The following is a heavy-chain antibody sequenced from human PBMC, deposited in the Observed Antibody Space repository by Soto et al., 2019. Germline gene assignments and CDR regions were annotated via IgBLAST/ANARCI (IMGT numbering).Heavy chain of an antibody. J-gene: IGHJ6*02. D-gene: IGHD2-2*01. CDR1: GYTFTSYG. CDR2: ISAYNGNT. CDR3: ATDVVVVPAAIGRYYYYGMDV. V-gene: IGHV1-18*01. Sequence: ASVKVSCKASGYTFTSYGISWVRQAPGQGLEWMGWISAYNGNTNYAQKLQGRVTMTTDTSTSTAYMELRSLRSDDTAVYYCATDVVVVPAAIGRYYYYGMDVWGQGTTVTVSS.